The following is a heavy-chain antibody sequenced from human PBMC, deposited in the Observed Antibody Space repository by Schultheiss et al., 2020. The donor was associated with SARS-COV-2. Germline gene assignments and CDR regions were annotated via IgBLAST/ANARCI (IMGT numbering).Heavy chain of an antibody. J-gene: IGHJ4*02. CDR1: GYTFTGYY. CDR2: INPNSGGT. CDR3: ARARRVSLWFGELQLDY. V-gene: IGHV1-2*04. Sequence: ASVKVSCKASGYTFTGYYMHWVRQAPGQGLEWMGWINPNSGGTNYAQKFQGWVTMTRDTSISTAYMELSRLRSDDTAVYYCARARRVSLWFGELQLDYWGQGTLVTVSS. D-gene: IGHD3-10*01.